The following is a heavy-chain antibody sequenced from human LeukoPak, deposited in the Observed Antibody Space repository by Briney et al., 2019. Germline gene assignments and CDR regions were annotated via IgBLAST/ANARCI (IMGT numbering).Heavy chain of an antibody. V-gene: IGHV3-23*01. CDR2: ISGSGGST. CDR3: AKGSDFWSGHSGY. J-gene: IGHJ4*02. Sequence: GGSLRLSCAASGFKFSDHYIDWVRQAPGKGLEWVSAISGSGGSTYYADSVKGRFTISRDNSKNTLYLQMNSLRAEDTAVYYCAKGSDFWSGHSGYWGQGTLVTVSS. D-gene: IGHD3-3*01. CDR1: GFKFSDHY.